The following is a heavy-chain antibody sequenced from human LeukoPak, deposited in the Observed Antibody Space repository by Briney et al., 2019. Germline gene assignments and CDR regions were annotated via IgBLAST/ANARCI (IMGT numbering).Heavy chain of an antibody. J-gene: IGHJ4*02. Sequence: GGSLRLSCAASGFTFSSYGIHWVRQAPGKGLEWISYISGSADTAYYADSVKGRFTMSRDNATNSLYLQMNSLGAEDTAVYYCTRVRQSYSTSGQALDHWGQGTLVTVSS. D-gene: IGHD2-8*01. CDR3: TRVRQSYSTSGQALDH. CDR1: GFTFSSYG. CDR2: ISGSADTA. V-gene: IGHV3-48*04.